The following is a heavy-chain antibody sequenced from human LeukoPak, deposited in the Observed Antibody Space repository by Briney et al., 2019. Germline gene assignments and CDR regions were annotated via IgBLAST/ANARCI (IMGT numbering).Heavy chain of an antibody. J-gene: IGHJ4*02. Sequence: GGSLRLSCAASGFTFRSYSMKWVRQAPGKGLEWVSSISSSSSYIYYADSVKGRFTISRDNAKNLLYLQMNSLRAEDTAAYYCARYSDTGYSSSWYSTPFDYWGQGTLVTVSS. V-gene: IGHV3-21*06. D-gene: IGHD6-13*01. CDR3: ARYSDTGYSSSWYSTPFDY. CDR1: GFTFRSYS. CDR2: ISSSSSYI.